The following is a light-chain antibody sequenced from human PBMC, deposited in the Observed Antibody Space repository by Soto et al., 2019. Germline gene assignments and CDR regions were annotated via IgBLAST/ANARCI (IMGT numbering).Light chain of an antibody. CDR2: DAS. V-gene: IGKV3-20*01. Sequence: IVFTQSPGTLSLSPGERATLSCRASQSVSSSYLAWFQQKPGQAPRLLIYDASNGATGIPDRFSGSGSGTDFTLTISRLEPEDFAVYYCQQYGSSPRTFGQGTKVDIK. CDR3: QQYGSSPRT. CDR1: QSVSSSY. J-gene: IGKJ1*01.